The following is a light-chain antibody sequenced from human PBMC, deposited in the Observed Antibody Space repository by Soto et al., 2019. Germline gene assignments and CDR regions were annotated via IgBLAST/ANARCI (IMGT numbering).Light chain of an antibody. CDR3: CSYAGSYIPYV. CDR1: SSDVGGYNY. Sequence: QSALTQPRSVSGSPGQSVTISCTGTSSDVGGYNYVSWYQQHPGKAPKLMIYDVTKRPSGVPDRFSGSKSGNTASLTISGLLAEDEADYYCCSYAGSYIPYVFGTGTKLTVL. CDR2: DVT. J-gene: IGLJ1*01. V-gene: IGLV2-11*01.